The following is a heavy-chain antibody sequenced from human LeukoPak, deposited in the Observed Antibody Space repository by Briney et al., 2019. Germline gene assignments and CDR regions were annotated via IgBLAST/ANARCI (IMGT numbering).Heavy chain of an antibody. J-gene: IGHJ5*02. CDR1: GYTFTSYY. V-gene: IGHV1-46*01. CDR2: INPSGGST. Sequence: GASVKVSCKASGYTFTSYYMHWVRQAPGQGLEWMGIINPSGGSTSYAQKFQGRVTMTEDTSTDTAYMELSSLRSEDTAVYYCATVLGELHPPNWFDPWGQGTLVTVSS. D-gene: IGHD1-7*01. CDR3: ATVLGELHPPNWFDP.